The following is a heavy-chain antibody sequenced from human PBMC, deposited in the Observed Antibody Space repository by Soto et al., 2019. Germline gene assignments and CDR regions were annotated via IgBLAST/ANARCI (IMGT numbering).Heavy chain of an antibody. V-gene: IGHV3-30*03. CDR1: GFTFSSYG. D-gene: IGHD4-17*01. CDR3: ARGPSYSDSYFDH. J-gene: IGHJ4*02. Sequence: GGSLRLSCAASGFTFSSYGMHWVRQAPGKGLEWVAVISYDGSNKYYADSVKGRLTISRDNSKNTLYLQMNSLRLEDTAVYYCARGPSYSDSYFDHWGQGTLVTVSS. CDR2: ISYDGSNK.